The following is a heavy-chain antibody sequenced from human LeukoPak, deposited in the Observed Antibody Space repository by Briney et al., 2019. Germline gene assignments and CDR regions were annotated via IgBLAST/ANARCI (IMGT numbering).Heavy chain of an antibody. CDR2: INPNSGGT. CDR3: ARGGCSGGSCYSAVDH. Sequence: ASVKVSCKASGYTFTGYYMHWVRQAPGQGLEWMGWINPNSGGTNYAQKFQGRVTMTRDTSISTAYMELSRLRSDDTAEYYCARGGCSGGSCYSAVDHWGQGTLVTVSS. D-gene: IGHD2-15*01. CDR1: GYTFTGYY. J-gene: IGHJ4*02. V-gene: IGHV1-2*02.